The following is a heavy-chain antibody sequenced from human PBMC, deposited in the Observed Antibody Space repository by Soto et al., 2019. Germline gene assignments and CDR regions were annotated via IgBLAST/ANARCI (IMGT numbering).Heavy chain of an antibody. V-gene: IGHV1-8*01. D-gene: IGHD5-12*01. CDR3: ARRNRLSGIRTARGYPLDY. CDR2: MNPNSGNT. CDR1: GYTFTSYD. J-gene: IGHJ4*02. Sequence: QVQLVQSGAEVKKPGASVKVSCKASGYTFTSYDINWVRQATGQGLEWMGWMNPNSGNTGYAQKFQGRVTMTRNTSISTAYMELSSLRSEDTAVYYCARRNRLSGIRTARGYPLDYWGQGTLVTVSS.